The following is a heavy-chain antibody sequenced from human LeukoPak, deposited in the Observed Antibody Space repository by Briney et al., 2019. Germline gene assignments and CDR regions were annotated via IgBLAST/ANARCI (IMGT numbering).Heavy chain of an antibody. CDR1: GYTFTSYY. D-gene: IGHD3-10*01. Sequence: ASVKVSCKASGYTFTSYYMHWVRQAPGQGLEWMGIINPSGGSTSYAQKFQGRVTMTRDTSTSTVYMELSSLRSGDTAVYYCAVSLWFGEFDMDVWGKGTTVTISS. V-gene: IGHV1-46*01. CDR2: INPSGGST. J-gene: IGHJ6*03. CDR3: AVSLWFGEFDMDV.